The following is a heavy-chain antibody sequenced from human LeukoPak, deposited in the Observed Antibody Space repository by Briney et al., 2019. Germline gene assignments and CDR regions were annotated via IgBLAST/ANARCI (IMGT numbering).Heavy chain of an antibody. Sequence: SQTLSLTCAISRDSVSSNSAGWNWIRQSPSRGLKWLGRTYYRSKWYNDYAVSVKSRITINPDTSKNQFSLQLNSVTPEDTAVYYCARGGGALDIWGQGTMVTVSS. J-gene: IGHJ3*02. D-gene: IGHD3-16*01. CDR3: ARGGGALDI. CDR2: TYYRSKWYN. V-gene: IGHV6-1*01. CDR1: RDSVSSNSAG.